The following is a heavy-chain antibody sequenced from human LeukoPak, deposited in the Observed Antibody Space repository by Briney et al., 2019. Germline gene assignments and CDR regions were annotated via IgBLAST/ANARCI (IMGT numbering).Heavy chain of an antibody. CDR2: ISAYNGIT. V-gene: IGHV1-18*01. Sequence: ASVEVSCKASGYTFRNLAISWVRQAPGQGLEWMGWISAYNGITNYAQRVQDRISLTTDTSTSTAYMELRSLRTDDTATYFCARFEDGSAWPWPGLDSWGQGTLVTVSS. J-gene: IGHJ4*02. D-gene: IGHD5-24*01. CDR3: ARFEDGSAWPWPGLDS. CDR1: GYTFRNLA.